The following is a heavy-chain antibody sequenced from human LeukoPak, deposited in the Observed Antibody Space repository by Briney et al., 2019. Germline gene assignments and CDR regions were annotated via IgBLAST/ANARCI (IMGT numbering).Heavy chain of an antibody. CDR3: ARDASMINFDY. Sequence: PQASVKVSCKASGYAFTVYSINWLRQAPGQGLEWMGWITTSTGKPTYAQGFTGRFVFSLDTSVSTTYLHINSLKAEDTAVYYCARDASMINFDYWGQGSLVTVSS. CDR1: GYAFTVYS. J-gene: IGHJ4*02. D-gene: IGHD3-16*01. CDR2: ITTSTGKP. V-gene: IGHV7-4-1*02.